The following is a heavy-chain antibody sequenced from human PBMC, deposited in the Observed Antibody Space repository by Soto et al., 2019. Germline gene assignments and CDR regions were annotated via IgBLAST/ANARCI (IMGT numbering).Heavy chain of an antibody. V-gene: IGHV2-5*05. Sequence: QITLKESGPTLVTPTQTLTLTCIFSGFSLTTNGEGVGWIRQPPGKSLEWLALIYWDDAKRYDSSLKSRLTLTXXTXKXXVVLTMTNMDPIDTATYYCAHRRARTSGRDDASDGWGQGTVVTVSS. D-gene: IGHD3-10*01. J-gene: IGHJ3*01. CDR2: IYWDDAK. CDR3: AHRRARTSGRDDASDG. CDR1: GFSLTTNGEG.